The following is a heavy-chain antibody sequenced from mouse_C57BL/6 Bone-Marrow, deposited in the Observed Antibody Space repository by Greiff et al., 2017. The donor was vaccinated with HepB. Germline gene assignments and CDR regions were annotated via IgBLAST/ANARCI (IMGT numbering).Heavy chain of an antibody. Sequence: EVQLQQSGPELVKPGASVKIPCKASGYTFTDYNMDWVKQSHGKSLEWIGDINPNNGGTIYNQKFKGKATLTVDKSSSTAYMELRSLTSEDTAVYYCARSLYGSSYGFDVWGTGTTATVSS. V-gene: IGHV1-18*01. CDR2: INPNNGGT. CDR3: ARSLYGSSYGFDV. J-gene: IGHJ1*03. D-gene: IGHD1-1*01. CDR1: GYTFTDYN.